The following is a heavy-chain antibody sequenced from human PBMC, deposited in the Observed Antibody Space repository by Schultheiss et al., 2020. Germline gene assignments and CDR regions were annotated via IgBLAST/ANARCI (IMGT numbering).Heavy chain of an antibody. Sequence: ASVKVSCKVSGYTLTELSMHWVRQAPGKGLEWMGGFDPEDGETIYAQKFQGRVTMTEDTSTDTAYMELSSLRSEDTAVYYCAREGPYGSGSYQYYYYGMDVWGQGTTVTVSS. J-gene: IGHJ6*02. D-gene: IGHD3-10*01. CDR3: AREGPYGSGSYQYYYYGMDV. CDR1: GYTLTELS. V-gene: IGHV1-24*01. CDR2: FDPEDGET.